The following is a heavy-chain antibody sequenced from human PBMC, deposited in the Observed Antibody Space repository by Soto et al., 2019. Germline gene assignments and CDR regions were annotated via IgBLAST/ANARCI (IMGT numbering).Heavy chain of an antibody. Sequence: VQLVESGGGLVQPGGSLKLSCAASGFTFSGSAMHWVRQASGKGLEWVGRIRSKANSYATAYAASVKGRFTISRDDSKNTAYLQMNSLKTEDTAVYYCIMITFGGRYYFDYWGQGTLVTVSS. V-gene: IGHV3-73*01. J-gene: IGHJ4*02. CDR1: GFTFSGSA. D-gene: IGHD3-16*01. CDR3: IMITFGGRYYFDY. CDR2: IRSKANSYAT.